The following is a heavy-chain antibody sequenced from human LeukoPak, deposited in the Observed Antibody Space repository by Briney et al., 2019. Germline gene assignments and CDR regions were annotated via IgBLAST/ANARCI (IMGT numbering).Heavy chain of an antibody. Sequence: GGSLRLSCSASEFSFSRYAMHWVRQGPGKGLEHVSTISSNGASTYYADSAKGRFTISRDNSKNTLYLQLNSLSAEDTAVYYCVKGGYYDSSGFPEYFQDWGQGTLVSASS. J-gene: IGHJ1*01. D-gene: IGHD3-22*01. CDR3: VKGGYYDSSGFPEYFQD. CDR2: ISSNGAST. CDR1: EFSFSRYA. V-gene: IGHV3-64D*09.